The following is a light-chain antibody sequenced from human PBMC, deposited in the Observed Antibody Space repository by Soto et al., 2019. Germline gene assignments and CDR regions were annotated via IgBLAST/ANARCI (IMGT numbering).Light chain of an antibody. CDR3: QQYAGSPRT. CDR2: GAS. CDR1: QSVSSN. J-gene: IGKJ1*01. Sequence: EIVMTQSPATLSVSPWERATLSCRASQSVSSNLAWYQQKPGQAPRLLIYGASTRATGIPARFSGSGSETDFTLTISRLEPEDFAVYFCQQYAGSPRTFGQGTKVDIK. V-gene: IGKV3-15*01.